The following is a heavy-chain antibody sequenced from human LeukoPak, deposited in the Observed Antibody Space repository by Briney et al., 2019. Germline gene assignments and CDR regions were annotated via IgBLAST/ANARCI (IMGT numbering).Heavy chain of an antibody. CDR3: ARDEYDGDY. Sequence: GASVKVSCKASGGTFSSYAISWVRQAPGQGLEWMGGIIPIFGTANYAQKFQGRVTMTRDTSTSTVYMELSSLRSEDTAVYYCARDEYDGDYWGQGTLVTVSS. J-gene: IGHJ4*02. CDR1: GGTFSSYA. V-gene: IGHV1-69*05. CDR2: IIPIFGTA. D-gene: IGHD3-3*01.